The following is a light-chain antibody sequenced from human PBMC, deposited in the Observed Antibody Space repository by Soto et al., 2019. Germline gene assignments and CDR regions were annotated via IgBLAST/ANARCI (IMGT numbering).Light chain of an antibody. V-gene: IGKV1-9*01. CDR2: GVS. Sequence: IQLTQSPSSLSASVGDRVTITCRASQEISGYLAWYQQTPGKAPKLLIYGVSTLQDVVSSRFSGRGSGTDFSLTISSLQPEDFATYSCQQSTDAPYTFGQGTKVEI. CDR1: QEISGY. J-gene: IGKJ2*01. CDR3: QQSTDAPYT.